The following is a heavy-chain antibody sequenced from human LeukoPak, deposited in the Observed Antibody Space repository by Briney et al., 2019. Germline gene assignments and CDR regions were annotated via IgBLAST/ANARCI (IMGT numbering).Heavy chain of an antibody. CDR2: INPNSGGT. D-gene: IGHD6-19*01. Sequence: ASVKVSCKASGHTFTGYYMHWVRQAPGQGLEWMGWINPNSGGTNYAQKFQGRVTMTRDTSISTAYMELSRLRSDDTAVYYCARDLDSGWYLWPAGGVLDYWGQGTLVTVSS. CDR1: GHTFTGYY. V-gene: IGHV1-2*02. J-gene: IGHJ4*02. CDR3: ARDLDSGWYLWPAGGVLDY.